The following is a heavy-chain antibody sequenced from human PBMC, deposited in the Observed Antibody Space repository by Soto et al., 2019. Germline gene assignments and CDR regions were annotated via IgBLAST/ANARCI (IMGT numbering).Heavy chain of an antibody. J-gene: IGHJ5*02. CDR2: ISAYNGNT. CDR3: ARHRTAQYSSSWYVGGWFDP. Sequence: ASVKVSCKASGYTFTSYGISWVRQAPGQGLEWMGWISAYNGNTNYAQKLQGRVTMTTDTSASTAYMELRSLRSDDTAVYYCARHRTAQYSSSWYVGGWFDPWGQGTLVTV. CDR1: GYTFTSYG. D-gene: IGHD6-13*01. V-gene: IGHV1-18*01.